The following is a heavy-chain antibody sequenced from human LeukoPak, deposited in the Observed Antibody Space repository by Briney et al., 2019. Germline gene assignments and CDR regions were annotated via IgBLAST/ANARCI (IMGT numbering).Heavy chain of an antibody. J-gene: IGHJ4*02. CDR1: GYTFTGYY. Sequence: GASVKVSCKASGYTFTGYYMHWVRQVPGQGLEWMGWINPNSGSTNYAQKFQGRVTMTRDTSISTAYMELSRLRSDDTAVYYCARGFMITFGGVIVIFRDWGQGTLVTVSS. CDR2: INPNSGST. V-gene: IGHV1-2*02. CDR3: ARGFMITFGGVIVIFRD. D-gene: IGHD3-16*02.